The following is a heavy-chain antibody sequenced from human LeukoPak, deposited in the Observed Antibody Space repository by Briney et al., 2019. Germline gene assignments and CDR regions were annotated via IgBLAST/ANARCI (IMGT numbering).Heavy chain of an antibody. CDR3: TGDNFDSSVKFDY. CDR1: GFTFSGSA. J-gene: IGHJ4*02. V-gene: IGHV3-73*01. D-gene: IGHD3-22*01. CDR2: IRSKANNYAT. Sequence: GGSLRLSCVVSGFTFSGSAVHWVRQASGKGLEWVGRIRSKANNYATAYAASVKGRFTISRDDSKNTAYLQMNSLKTEDTAVYYCTGDNFDSSVKFDYWGQGALVTVSS.